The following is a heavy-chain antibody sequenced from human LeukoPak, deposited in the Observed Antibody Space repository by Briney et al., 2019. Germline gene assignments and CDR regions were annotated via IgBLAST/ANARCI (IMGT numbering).Heavy chain of an antibody. D-gene: IGHD3-22*01. CDR1: GYTFTSYG. CDR2: ISAYNGNT. J-gene: IGHJ3*02. V-gene: IGHV1-18*01. CDR3: AREPPFTYYYDSSGYYADAFDI. Sequence: GASVKVSCKASGYTFTSYGISWVRQAPGQGLEWVGWISAYNGNTNYAQKLQGRVTMTTDTSTSTAYMELRSLRSDDTAVYYCAREPPFTYYYDSSGYYADAFDIWGQGTMVTVSS.